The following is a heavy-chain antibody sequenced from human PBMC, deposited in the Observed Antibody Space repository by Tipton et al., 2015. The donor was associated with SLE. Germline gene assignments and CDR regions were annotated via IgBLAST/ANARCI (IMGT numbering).Heavy chain of an antibody. CDR2: IYHSGST. D-gene: IGHD6-19*01. Sequence: TLSLTCDVSGGSISSSNWWSWVRQPPGKGLEWIGEIYHSGSTNYNPSLKSRVTISIEKSKNQFFLNLSSVTAADTAMYYCARASYGSGCPDYWGQGILVTVSS. V-gene: IGHV4-4*02. CDR3: ARASYGSGCPDY. CDR1: GGSISSSNW. J-gene: IGHJ4*02.